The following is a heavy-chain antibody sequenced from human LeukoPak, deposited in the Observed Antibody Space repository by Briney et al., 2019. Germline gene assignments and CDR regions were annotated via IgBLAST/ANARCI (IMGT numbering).Heavy chain of an antibody. D-gene: IGHD5-18*01. Sequence: GGSLRLSCAASGFTFSSYWMSWLRQAPGKGLEWVANIKQDGSEKYYVDSVKGRFTISRDNAKNSLYLQMNSLRAEDTAVYYCARGAYSYGYRRPAAYYYMGVWGKGTTVTVSS. V-gene: IGHV3-7*01. CDR3: ARGAYSYGYRRPAAYYYMGV. J-gene: IGHJ6*03. CDR1: GFTFSSYW. CDR2: IKQDGSEK.